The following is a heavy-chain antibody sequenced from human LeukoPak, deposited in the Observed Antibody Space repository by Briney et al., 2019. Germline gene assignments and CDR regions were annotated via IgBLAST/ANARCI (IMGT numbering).Heavy chain of an antibody. V-gene: IGHV1-18*01. CDR2: ISAYNGNT. J-gene: IGHJ6*02. CDR3: AREYVVSEGMDV. D-gene: IGHD2-21*01. CDR1: GYTFSNFV. Sequence: ASVKVSCKTSGYTFSNFVINWVRQAPGQGLEWMGWISAYNGNTKYTQKFQGRVTMTTDASTSTAYMELRGLGSDDTAVYYCAREYVVSEGMDVWGQGTTVTVSS.